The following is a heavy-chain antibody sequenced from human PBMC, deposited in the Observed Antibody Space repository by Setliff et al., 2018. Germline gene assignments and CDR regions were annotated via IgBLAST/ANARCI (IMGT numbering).Heavy chain of an antibody. V-gene: IGHV3-23*01. J-gene: IGHJ3*01. CDR3: AKVYRDYGNSVDAFDV. CDR1: GFTFSSYA. D-gene: IGHD4-17*01. CDR2: ISSSSYI. Sequence: PGGSLRLSCAASGFTFSSYAMSWVRQAPGKGLEWVSAISSSSYIYYADSVKGRFTISRDISKNTVYLQMNSLRVEDTAVYFCAKVYRDYGNSVDAFDVWGQGTMVTVSS.